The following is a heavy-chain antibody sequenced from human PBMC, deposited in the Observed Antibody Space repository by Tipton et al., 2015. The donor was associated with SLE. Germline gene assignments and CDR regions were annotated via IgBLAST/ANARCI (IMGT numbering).Heavy chain of an antibody. CDR2: IHYSGTT. CDR3: ARNKAVAGTVIEY. CDR1: GGSIANHY. Sequence: TLSLTCTVSGGSIANHYWNWIRQPPGKGLEWIGYIHYSGTTHDNPSLKSRVTMSVDTSKNQFSLKLTSLTAADTALYYCARNKAVAGTVIEYWGPGTLATVSS. V-gene: IGHV4-59*11. J-gene: IGHJ4*02. D-gene: IGHD6-19*01.